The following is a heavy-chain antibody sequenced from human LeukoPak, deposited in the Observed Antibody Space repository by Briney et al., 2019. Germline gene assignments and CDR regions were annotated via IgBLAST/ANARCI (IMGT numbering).Heavy chain of an antibody. Sequence: KPSETLSLTCAVSGVSINSHYWGWIRQPPGKGLQWIGDIYYTGKNNYNPSLKSRVTISLDTSKDHLSLNLTSVLAADTPIYYCVRRDTGWNYFDYWGQGILVTVSS. D-gene: IGHD6-19*01. CDR1: GVSINSHY. CDR3: VRRDTGWNYFDY. V-gene: IGHV4-59*08. CDR2: IYYTGKN. J-gene: IGHJ4*02.